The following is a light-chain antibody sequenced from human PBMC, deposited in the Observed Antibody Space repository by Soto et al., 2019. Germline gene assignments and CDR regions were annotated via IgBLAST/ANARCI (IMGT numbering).Light chain of an antibody. V-gene: IGLV2-14*01. Sequence: QSALTQPASVSGSPGQSITISCTGTSSDVGGYNYVSWYQHHPGKAPKLMIYEVSYRPSGVSNRFSGSKSGNMASLTISGLQAEDEADYYCSSYTSTSTLFGGGTKLTVL. CDR1: SSDVGGYNY. CDR2: EVS. J-gene: IGLJ2*01. CDR3: SSYTSTSTL.